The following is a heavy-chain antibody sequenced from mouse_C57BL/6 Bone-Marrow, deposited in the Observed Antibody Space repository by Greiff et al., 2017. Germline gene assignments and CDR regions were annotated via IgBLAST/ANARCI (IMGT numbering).Heavy chain of an antibody. V-gene: IGHV14-4*01. Sequence: VQLQQSGAELVRPGASVKLSCTASGFNIKDDYMHWVKQRPEQGLEWIGWIDPENGDTEYASKFQGKATITADTSSTPAYMQLSSLTSEDSAVYYCASRLISYWGQGTTLTVSS. CDR2: IDPENGDT. D-gene: IGHD1-3*01. CDR1: GFNIKDDY. CDR3: ASRLISY. J-gene: IGHJ2*01.